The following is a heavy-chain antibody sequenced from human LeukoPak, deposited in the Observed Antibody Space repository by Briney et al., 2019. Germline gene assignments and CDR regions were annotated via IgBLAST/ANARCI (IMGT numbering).Heavy chain of an antibody. CDR1: GFTFSSYW. J-gene: IGHJ4*02. D-gene: IGHD2-15*01. CDR2: INSDGSST. Sequence: GGSLRLSCAASGFTFSSYWMHWVRQAPGKGLVWVSRINSDGSSTSYADSVKGRFTISRDNAKNTLYLQMNSLRAEDTAVYYCARDRHVSGGSSRWFFDYWGQGTLVTVSS. V-gene: IGHV3-74*01. CDR3: ARDRHVSGGSSRWFFDY.